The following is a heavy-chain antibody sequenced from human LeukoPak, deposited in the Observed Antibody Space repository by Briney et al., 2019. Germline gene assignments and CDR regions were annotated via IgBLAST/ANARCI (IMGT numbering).Heavy chain of an antibody. J-gene: IGHJ4*02. CDR2: IYYSGST. CDR3: ARRSQGGNWDY. Sequence: PSQTLSLTCTVSGGSISSYYWSWIRQPPGKGLEWIGYIYYSGSTNYNPSLKSRVTISVDTSKNQFSLKLSSVTAADTAVYYCARRSQGGNWDYWGQGTLVTVSS. D-gene: IGHD4-23*01. V-gene: IGHV4-59*08. CDR1: GGSISSYY.